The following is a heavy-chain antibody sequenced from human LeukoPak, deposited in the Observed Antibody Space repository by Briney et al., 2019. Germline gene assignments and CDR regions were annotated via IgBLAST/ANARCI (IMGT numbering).Heavy chain of an antibody. CDR1: GFTFDDYA. CDR3: AKAGSYGDYLKEDYFDY. J-gene: IGHJ4*02. D-gene: IGHD4-17*01. V-gene: IGHV3-9*01. CDR2: ISWNSGSI. Sequence: GGSLRLSCAASGFTFDDYAMHWVRQAPGKGLEWVSGISWNSGSIGYADSVKGRFTISRDNAKNSLYLQMNSLRAEDTALYYCAKAGSYGDYLKEDYFDYWGQGTLVTVSS.